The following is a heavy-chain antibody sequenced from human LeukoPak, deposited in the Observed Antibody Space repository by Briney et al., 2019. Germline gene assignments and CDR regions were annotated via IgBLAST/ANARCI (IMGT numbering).Heavy chain of an antibody. CDR2: INHSGST. D-gene: IGHD2-15*01. J-gene: IGHJ4*02. CDR1: GGSFSGYY. V-gene: IGHV4-34*01. Sequence: PSETLSLTCAVYGGSFSGYYWSWIRQPPGKGLEWIGEINHSGSTNYNPSLRSRVTISVDTSKNQFSLKLSSVTAADTAVYYCARGPYCSGGSCYARTFDCWGQGTLVTVSS. CDR3: ARGPYCSGGSCYARTFDC.